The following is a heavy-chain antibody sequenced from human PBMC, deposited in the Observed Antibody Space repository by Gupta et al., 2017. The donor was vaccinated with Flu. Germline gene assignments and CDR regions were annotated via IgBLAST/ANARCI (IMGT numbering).Heavy chain of an antibody. CDR1: GYTFSGYY. D-gene: IGHD1-26*01. J-gene: IGHJ4*02. V-gene: IGHV1-2*02. CDR2: INPESGDT. CDR3: ARDFSYSRRRPYFDS. Sequence: QVQLVQSGAEVKKPGASVNVSCKASGYTFSGYYIHWVRQAPGQGLEWMGGINPESGDTNFAQMFQGRVTVTRDTSISTVYMELSSLTSDDTAVYYCARDFSYSRRRPYFDSWGQGTLVTVSS.